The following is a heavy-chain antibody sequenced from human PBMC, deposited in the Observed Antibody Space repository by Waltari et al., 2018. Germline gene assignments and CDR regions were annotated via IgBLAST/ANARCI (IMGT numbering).Heavy chain of an antibody. CDR1: GFSLSNARMG. D-gene: IGHD6-13*01. V-gene: IGHV2-26*02. CDR2: IFSTDEK. Sequence: QVTLKESGPVLVKPTETLTLTCTVSGFSLSNARMGVSWIRQPPGKALEWLAHIFSTDEKSYSTSLKSRLTISKDTSKSQVVLTMTNMDPVDTATYYCAGEQQLNYYYGMDVWGQGTTVTVSS. CDR3: AGEQQLNYYYGMDV. J-gene: IGHJ6*02.